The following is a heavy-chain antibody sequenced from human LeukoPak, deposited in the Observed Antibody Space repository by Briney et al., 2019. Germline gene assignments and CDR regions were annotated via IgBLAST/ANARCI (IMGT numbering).Heavy chain of an antibody. V-gene: IGHV3-23*01. CDR2: IFGSGGTT. D-gene: IGHD3-10*01. J-gene: IGHJ4*02. Sequence: PGGSLRLSCAASGFPFSSYAMNWVRQAPGKGLEWVSIIFGSGGTTYYADSVKGRFTVSRDNSKNMLYLQMNNLRREDTATYYCAKRNTMVRGGPCFDYWGQGLMVTVSS. CDR3: AKRNTMVRGGPCFDY. CDR1: GFPFSSYA.